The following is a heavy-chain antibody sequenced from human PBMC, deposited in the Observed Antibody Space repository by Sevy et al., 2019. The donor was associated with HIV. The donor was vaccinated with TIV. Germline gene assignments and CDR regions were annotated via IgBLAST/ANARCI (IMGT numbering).Heavy chain of an antibody. Sequence: GGSLRLSCAASGFTFSSYEMNWVRQAPGKGLEWVSYISNSGTTISYSDSVKGRFTISRDNARDSLYLQMNSLRAEDTAVYYCARDLTPSATTLAHFGCWGQGTLVAGSS. CDR1: GFTFSSYE. V-gene: IGHV3-48*03. J-gene: IGHJ4*02. CDR2: ISNSGTTI. CDR3: ARDLTPSATTLAHFGC. D-gene: IGHD1-1*01.